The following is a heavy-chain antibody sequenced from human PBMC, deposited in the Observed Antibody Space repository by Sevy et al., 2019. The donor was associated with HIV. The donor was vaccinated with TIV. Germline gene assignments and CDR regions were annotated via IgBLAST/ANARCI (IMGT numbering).Heavy chain of an antibody. CDR1: GFTFSSYA. CDR2: ISGSGGST. V-gene: IGHV3-23*01. D-gene: IGHD3-22*01. Sequence: GGSLRLSCAASGFTFSSYAMSWVRQAPGKGLEWVSAISGSGGSTYYADSVKGRFTISRDNSENTLYLQMNSLRAEDTAVYYCAKDSQGYYYDSSGYYYEYYFDYWGQGTLVTVSS. CDR3: AKDSQGYYYDSSGYYYEYYFDY. J-gene: IGHJ4*02.